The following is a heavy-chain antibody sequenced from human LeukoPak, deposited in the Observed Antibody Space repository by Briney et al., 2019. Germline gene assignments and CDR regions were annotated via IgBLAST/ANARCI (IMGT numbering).Heavy chain of an antibody. D-gene: IGHD4-17*01. J-gene: IGHJ4*02. CDR3: AKARYGDGQGFDY. V-gene: IGHV3-23*01. CDR2: LSGSAGST. CDR1: GFTFSSYA. Sequence: GGSLRLSCAASGFTFSSYAMNWVRQAPGKGLEWVSVLSGSAGSTYYADSVRGRFTISRDNSKNTLYLHMSRLRAEDTAIYYCAKARYGDGQGFDYWGQGTLVTVSS.